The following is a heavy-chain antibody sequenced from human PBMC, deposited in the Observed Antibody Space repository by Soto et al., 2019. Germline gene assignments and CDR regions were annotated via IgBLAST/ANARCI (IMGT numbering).Heavy chain of an antibody. J-gene: IGHJ4*02. Sequence: SETLSLTSTVTGDSISSRSYYWGWIRQPPGKGLEWIGSIYYSGSTYNNPSLRSRVSMSIDTSKDQFSLKLKSVTAADTALYLCARQRTSVVTQAYFDVWGTGSLVTVSS. CDR3: ARQRTSVVTQAYFDV. CDR2: IYYSGST. V-gene: IGHV4-39*01. CDR1: GDSISSRSYY. D-gene: IGHD2-21*02.